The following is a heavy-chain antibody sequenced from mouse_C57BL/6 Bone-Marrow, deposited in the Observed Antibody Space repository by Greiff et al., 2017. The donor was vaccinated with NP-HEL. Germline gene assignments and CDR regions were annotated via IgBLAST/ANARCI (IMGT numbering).Heavy chain of an antibody. CDR3: AREGRAY. CDR2: ISDGGSYT. CDR1: GFTFSSYA. Sequence: EVKLMESGGGLVKPGGSLKLSCAASGFTFSSYAMSWVRQTPEKRLEWVATISDGGSYTYYPDNVKGRFTISRDNAKNNLYLQMSHLKSEDTAMYYCAREGRAYWGQGTLVTVSA. V-gene: IGHV5-4*01. J-gene: IGHJ3*01.